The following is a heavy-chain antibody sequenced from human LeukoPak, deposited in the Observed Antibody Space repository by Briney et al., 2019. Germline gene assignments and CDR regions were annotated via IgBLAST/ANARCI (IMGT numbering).Heavy chain of an antibody. CDR3: AKETGYSGYDYGDY. D-gene: IGHD5-12*01. CDR2: IRGSGGST. V-gene: IGHV3-23*01. J-gene: IGHJ4*02. Sequence: GGSLRLSCAASGFTFSSYAMSRVRQAPGKGLEWVSGIRGSGGSTYYADSVKGRFTISRDNSKNTLYLQMNSLRVEDTARFYCAKETGYSGYDYGDYWGQGTLVTVSS. CDR1: GFTFSSYA.